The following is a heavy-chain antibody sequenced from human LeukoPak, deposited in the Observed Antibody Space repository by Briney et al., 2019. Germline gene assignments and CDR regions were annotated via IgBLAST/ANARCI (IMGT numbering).Heavy chain of an antibody. Sequence: RGSLRLSCAPSGFSFSTYRMNWVRLAPGKGLEWVSSTEPGTGSMFYADPVQGRFTISRDNAHNSLYLQMNSLRVEDTAVYYCARDYRDAYCYRYFDLGGRGTLGTVS. CDR3: ARDYRDAYCYRYFDL. V-gene: IGHV3-21*01. CDR2: TEPGTGSM. J-gene: IGHJ2*01. CDR1: GFSFSTYR. D-gene: IGHD2-15*01.